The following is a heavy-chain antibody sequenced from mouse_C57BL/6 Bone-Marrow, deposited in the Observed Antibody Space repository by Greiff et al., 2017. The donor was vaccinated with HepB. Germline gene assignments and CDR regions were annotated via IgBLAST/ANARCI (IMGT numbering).Heavy chain of an antibody. CDR1: GYTFTTYP. CDR2: FHPYNDDT. J-gene: IGHJ4*01. Sequence: VQLQESGAELVKPGASVKMSCKASGYTFTTYPIEWMKQNHGKSLEWIGNFHPYNDDTKYNEKFKGKATLTVEKSSSTVYLELSRLTSDDSAVYYCARPRYYGSSPFAMDYWGQGTSVTVSS. D-gene: IGHD1-1*01. CDR3: ARPRYYGSSPFAMDY. V-gene: IGHV1-47*01.